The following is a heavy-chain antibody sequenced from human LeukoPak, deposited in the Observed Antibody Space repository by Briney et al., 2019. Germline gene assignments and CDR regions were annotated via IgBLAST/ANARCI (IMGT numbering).Heavy chain of an antibody. D-gene: IGHD3-10*01. CDR1: GGSISSYY. CDR3: ARLPGDGAD. J-gene: IGHJ4*02. CDR2: IYYTGNT. Sequence: SETLSLTCTVSGGSISSYYWSWIRQPPGKGLEWIGYIYYTGNTNYNPSLKSRVTISVDTSKNQFSLKLYSVTAADTAVYYCARLPGDGADWGQGTLVTVSS. V-gene: IGHV4-59*08.